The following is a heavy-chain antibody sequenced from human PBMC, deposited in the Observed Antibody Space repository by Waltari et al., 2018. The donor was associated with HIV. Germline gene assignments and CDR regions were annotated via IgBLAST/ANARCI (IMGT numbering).Heavy chain of an antibody. V-gene: IGHV4-30-4*08. J-gene: IGHJ3*02. CDR3: ARSRHDYYDSSGYYRGAFDI. CDR2: IYYNENT. D-gene: IGHD3-22*01. CDR1: GGSLSSSDYY. Sequence: QVQLQESGPGLVKPSQTLSLTCTVSGGSLSSSDYYWHWIRQPPGKGLEWIGYIYYNENTYYNPSLKSRLTISLDRSKSQFSLKLSSVTAADTAVYYCARSRHDYYDSSGYYRGAFDIWGQGTMVPVSS.